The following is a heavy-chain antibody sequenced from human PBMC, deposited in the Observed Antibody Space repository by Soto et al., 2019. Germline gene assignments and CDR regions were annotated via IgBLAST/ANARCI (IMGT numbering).Heavy chain of an antibody. CDR1: GFTFSSYG. CDR3: AKDTAAAGNVFQH. J-gene: IGHJ1*01. V-gene: IGHV3-30*18. D-gene: IGHD6-13*01. CDR2: ISYDGSNK. Sequence: GGSLRLSCAASGFTFSSYGMHWVRQAPGKGLEWVAVISYDGSNKYYADSVKGRFTISRDNSKNTLYLQMNSLRAEDTAVYYCAKDTAAAGNVFQHWGQGTLVTVSS.